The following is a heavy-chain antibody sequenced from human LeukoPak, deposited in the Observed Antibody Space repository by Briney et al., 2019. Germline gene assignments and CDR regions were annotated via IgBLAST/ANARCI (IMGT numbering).Heavy chain of an antibody. CDR1: GGSFSGYY. Sequence: SETLSLTCAVYGGSFSGYYWSWIRQPPGKGLEWIGEINHSGSTNYNPSLKSRVTISVDTSKNQFSLKLSSVTAADTAVYYCARAIRAETVPFNYWSQGTLVTVSS. D-gene: IGHD3-10*01. V-gene: IGHV4-34*01. CDR3: ARAIRAETVPFNY. J-gene: IGHJ4*02. CDR2: INHSGST.